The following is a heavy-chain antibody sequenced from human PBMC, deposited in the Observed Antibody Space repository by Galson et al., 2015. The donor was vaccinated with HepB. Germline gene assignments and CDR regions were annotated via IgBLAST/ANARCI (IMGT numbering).Heavy chain of an antibody. CDR3: ARGASGITGNNWFDP. V-gene: IGHV4-4*02. CDR2: IYHSGST. Sequence: ETLSLTCAVSGGSISSSNWWSWVRQPPGKGLEWIGEIYHSGSTNYNPSLKSRVTISVDKSKNQFSLKLSSVTAADTAVYYCARGASGITGNNWFDPWGQGTLVTVSS. CDR1: GGSISSSNW. J-gene: IGHJ5*02. D-gene: IGHD1-20*01.